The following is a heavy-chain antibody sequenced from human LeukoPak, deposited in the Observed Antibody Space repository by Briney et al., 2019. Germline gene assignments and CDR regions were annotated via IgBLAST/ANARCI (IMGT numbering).Heavy chain of an antibody. CDR1: GYSISSGCY. V-gene: IGHV4-38-2*01. CDR3: ARTAVAGSYYYYMDV. J-gene: IGHJ6*03. Sequence: PSETLSLTCAVSGYSISSGCYWGWIRQPPGKGLEWIGSIYHSGSTYYNPSLKSRVTISVDTSKNQFSLKLSSVTAADTAVYYCARTAVAGSYYYYMDVWGKGTTVTVSS. D-gene: IGHD6-19*01. CDR2: IYHSGST.